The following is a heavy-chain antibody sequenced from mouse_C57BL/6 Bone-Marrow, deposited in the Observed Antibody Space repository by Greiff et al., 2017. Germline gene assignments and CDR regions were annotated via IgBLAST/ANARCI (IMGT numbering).Heavy chain of an antibody. J-gene: IGHJ2*01. CDR1: GYTFTSYW. D-gene: IGHD4-1*01. CDR3: ARISNWDIDY. CDR2: IYPSDSET. V-gene: IGHV1-61*01. Sequence: QVQLQQPGAELVRPGSSVKLSCKASGYTFTSYWMDWVKQRPGQGLEWIGNIYPSDSETHYNQKFKDKATLTVDKSSSTAYMQLSSLTSEDSAVYYCARISNWDIDYWGQGTTLTVSS.